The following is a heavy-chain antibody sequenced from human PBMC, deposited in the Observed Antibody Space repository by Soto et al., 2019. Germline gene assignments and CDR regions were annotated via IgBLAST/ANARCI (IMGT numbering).Heavy chain of an antibody. J-gene: IGHJ4*02. Sequence: EVQLSESGGGLIQPGGSLRLSCAASGFTFGTFGMGWVRQAPGKGLEWVSTITGGNTYYAASVKGRFTISRDNSKNTLYLQMSSLRAEDTALYYCAKDKERGGYDSDFDSWGQGTLVTVSS. CDR3: AKDKERGGYDSDFDS. CDR1: GFTFGTFG. V-gene: IGHV3-23*01. CDR2: ITGGNT. D-gene: IGHD3-3*01.